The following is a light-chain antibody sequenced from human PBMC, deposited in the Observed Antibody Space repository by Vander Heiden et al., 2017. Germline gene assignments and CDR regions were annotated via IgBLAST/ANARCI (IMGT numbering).Light chain of an antibody. J-gene: IGLJ2*01. CDR3: SSYTGITSYVI. Sequence: QSALTQPASVSGSPGQSITISCTGSSNDIGGYKYVSWYQQHPGKAPKLIILYVSYRPSGVSNRFSGSKSGNTASLTLSGLQAEDEADYFCSSYTGITSYVIFGGGTKLTVL. V-gene: IGLV2-14*01. CDR1: SNDIGGYKY. CDR2: YVS.